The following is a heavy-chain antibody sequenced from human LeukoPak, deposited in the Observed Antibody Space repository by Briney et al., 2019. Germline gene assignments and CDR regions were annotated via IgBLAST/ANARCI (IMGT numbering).Heavy chain of an antibody. J-gene: IGHJ6*02. CDR3: ARHGLGYYDSSGYYYLGNYYYYGMDV. V-gene: IGHV4-59*08. D-gene: IGHD3-22*01. CDR2: IYYGGST. Sequence: SETLSLTCTVSGGSISSYYWSWIRQPPGKGLEWIGYIYYGGSTNYNPSLKSRVTISVDTSKNQFSLKLSSVTAADTAVYYCARHGLGYYDSSGYYYLGNYYYYGMDVWGQGTTVTVSS. CDR1: GGSISSYY.